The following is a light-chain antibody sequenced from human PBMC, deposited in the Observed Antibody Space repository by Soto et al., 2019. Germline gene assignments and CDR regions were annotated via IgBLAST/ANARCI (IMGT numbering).Light chain of an antibody. CDR3: QQYGSSPWT. Sequence: EIVLTQSPGTLSLSPGERATLSCRASQSVSSSYLAWYQQTPGQAPRLLIYGASNRATGIADRFSGSGSGTDFTLIISRLEPEDFALYYCQQYGSSPWTFGQGTKVEIK. V-gene: IGKV3-20*01. CDR2: GAS. J-gene: IGKJ1*01. CDR1: QSVSSSY.